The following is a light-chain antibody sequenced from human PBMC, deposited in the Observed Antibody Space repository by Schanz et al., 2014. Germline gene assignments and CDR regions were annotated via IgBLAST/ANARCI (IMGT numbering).Light chain of an antibody. Sequence: EIVLTQSPATLSLSPGERATLSCRASQSVSSYLAWYQQKPGQAPRLLIYDASNRATGIPARFSGSGSGTDFTLAISSLEPEDSAVYYCQQYGSSPYTFGQGTKLDIK. CDR2: DAS. CDR3: QQYGSSPYT. J-gene: IGKJ2*01. CDR1: QSVSSY. V-gene: IGKV3-11*01.